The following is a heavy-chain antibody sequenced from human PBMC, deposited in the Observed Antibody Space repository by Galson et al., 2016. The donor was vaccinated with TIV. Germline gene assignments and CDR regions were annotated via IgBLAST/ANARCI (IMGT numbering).Heavy chain of an antibody. CDR1: GFTFGVYV. V-gene: IGHV3-23*01. CDR3: AKSGTNLIDY. D-gene: IGHD1-14*01. CDR2: LSGSGGSV. J-gene: IGHJ4*02. Sequence: SLRLSCAASGFTFGVYVMTWVRQAPGKGLEWMSNLSGSGGSVSYADSVKGRFTISRDNSKNTLYLQMNGLRADDTAVYYCAKSGTNLIDYWGQGTLVSVFS.